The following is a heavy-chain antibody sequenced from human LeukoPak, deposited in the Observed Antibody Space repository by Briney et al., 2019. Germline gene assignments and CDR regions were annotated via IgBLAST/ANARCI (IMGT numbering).Heavy chain of an antibody. CDR1: GFTLSSYS. J-gene: IGHJ6*04. CDR2: ISSYSTTI. Sequence: GGSLRLSCAASGFTLSSYSMNWVRQTPGKGLEWISYISSYSTTIYYADSVKGRFTISRDNAKNSLYLQMNSLRAEDTAIYYCAELGITMIGGVWGKGTTVTISS. D-gene: IGHD3-10*02. CDR3: AELGITMIGGV. V-gene: IGHV3-48*01.